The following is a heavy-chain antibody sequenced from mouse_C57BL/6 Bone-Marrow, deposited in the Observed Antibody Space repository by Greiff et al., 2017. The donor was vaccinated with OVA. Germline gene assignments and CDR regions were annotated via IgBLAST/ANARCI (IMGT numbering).Heavy chain of an antibody. Sequence: QVQLQQSGAELVMPGASVKLSCKASGYTFTSYWMHWVKQRPGQGLEWIGEIDPSDSYPNYNQKFKGKSTLTVDKSSSTAYMQLSSLTSEDSAVYYCARAIDYYGSSLYYYAMDYWGQGTSVTVSS. CDR2: IDPSDSYP. J-gene: IGHJ4*01. D-gene: IGHD1-1*01. CDR3: ARAIDYYGSSLYYYAMDY. V-gene: IGHV1-69*01. CDR1: GYTFTSYW.